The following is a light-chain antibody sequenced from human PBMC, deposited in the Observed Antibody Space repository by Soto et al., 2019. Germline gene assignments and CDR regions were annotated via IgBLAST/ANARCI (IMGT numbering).Light chain of an antibody. CDR3: QQYNDWPPPLT. Sequence: EIVMTQSPATLSVSVGERATLSCRASQTVSSKLAWYQQKPGQAPRLLIYGASTRATGIPARFTGSGSGTAFTLTISSLQSEDFAVYYCQQYNDWPPPLTFGGGTKVEFK. CDR2: GAS. J-gene: IGKJ4*01. V-gene: IGKV3-15*01. CDR1: QTVSSK.